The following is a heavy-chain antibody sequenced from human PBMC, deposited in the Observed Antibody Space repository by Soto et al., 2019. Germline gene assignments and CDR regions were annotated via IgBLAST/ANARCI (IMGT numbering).Heavy chain of an antibody. J-gene: IGHJ4*02. V-gene: IGHV1-18*01. Sequence: ASVKVSCKASGYTFTSYGISWVRQAPGQGLEWMGWISAYNGNTNYAQKLQGRVTMTTDTSTSTAYMELRSLRSDDTAVYYCARVGVVVPAAMVVDYWGQGTLVTVSS. CDR3: ARVGVVVPAAMVVDY. D-gene: IGHD2-2*01. CDR2: ISAYNGNT. CDR1: GYTFTSYG.